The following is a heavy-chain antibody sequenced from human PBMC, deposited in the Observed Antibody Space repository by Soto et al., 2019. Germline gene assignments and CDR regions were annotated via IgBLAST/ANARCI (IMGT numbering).Heavy chain of an antibody. Sequence: QVQLQESGPGLVKPSQTLSLTCTVSGGSITNDDYYWNWIRQLPGKGLEWIGYIHNSGTTDYNPSLKSRVTISLDTSKSQFSLKLSSVTAADTAVYFCARQKQWLSPFDDWGQGTLVTVSS. CDR2: IHNSGTT. D-gene: IGHD6-19*01. CDR3: ARQKQWLSPFDD. CDR1: GGSITNDDYY. V-gene: IGHV4-31*03. J-gene: IGHJ4*02.